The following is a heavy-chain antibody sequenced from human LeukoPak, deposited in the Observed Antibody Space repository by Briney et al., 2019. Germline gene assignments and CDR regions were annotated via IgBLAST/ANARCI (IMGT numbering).Heavy chain of an antibody. CDR3: ARDYSGWSRDF. CDR2: ISSGSDYI. CDR1: GFTFSSYS. J-gene: IGHJ4*02. V-gene: IGHV3-21*01. D-gene: IGHD2-15*01. Sequence: PGRSLRLSCAASGFTFSSYSMNWVRQAPGKGLEWVSSISSGSDYIYYADSVRGRFTMSRDNAKNSLYLQMNSQRDEDTAVYYCARDYSGWSRDFWGQGTLVTVSS.